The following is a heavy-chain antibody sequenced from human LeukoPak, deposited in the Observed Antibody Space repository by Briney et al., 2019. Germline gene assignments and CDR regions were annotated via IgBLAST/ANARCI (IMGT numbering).Heavy chain of an antibody. CDR3: AREYYYGSGSARAFVL. CDR1: GASISSGDYY. D-gene: IGHD3-10*01. V-gene: IGHV4-30-4*01. J-gene: IGHJ4*02. CDR2: IYYGGST. Sequence: SQTRSLTCTVSGASISSGDYYWSWIRQPPGKGLEWIGYIYYGGSTYYNPSLKSRVTISLDTSKNQFSLKLNSVTAADTAVYYCAREYYYGSGSARAFVLWGRGTLVTVSS.